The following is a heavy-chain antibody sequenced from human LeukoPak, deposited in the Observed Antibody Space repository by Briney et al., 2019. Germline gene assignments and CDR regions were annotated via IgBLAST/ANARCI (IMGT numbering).Heavy chain of an antibody. Sequence: SETLSLTCTVSGGSISSSSYYWGWIRQPPGKGLEWIGSIYYSGSTYYNPSLKSRVTISVDTSKNQFSLKLSSVTAADTAVYYCARHLRWSPFDYWGQGILVTVSS. CDR2: IYYSGST. CDR3: ARHLRWSPFDY. J-gene: IGHJ4*02. V-gene: IGHV4-39*01. CDR1: GGSISSSSYY. D-gene: IGHD4-23*01.